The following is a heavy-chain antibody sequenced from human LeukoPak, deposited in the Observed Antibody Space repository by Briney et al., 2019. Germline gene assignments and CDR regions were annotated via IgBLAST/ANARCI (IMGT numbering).Heavy chain of an antibody. Sequence: SETLSLTCAVYGGSFSGYYWSWIRQPPGKGLEWIGEINHSGSTNYNPSLKSRVTISVDTSKNQFSLKLSSETAADTAVYYCARAPFTHWGQGTLVTVSS. J-gene: IGHJ4*02. D-gene: IGHD2-15*01. CDR2: INHSGST. V-gene: IGHV4-34*01. CDR1: GGSFSGYY. CDR3: ARAPFTH.